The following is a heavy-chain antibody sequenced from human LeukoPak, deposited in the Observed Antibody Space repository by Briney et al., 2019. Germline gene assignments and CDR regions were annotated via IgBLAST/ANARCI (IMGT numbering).Heavy chain of an antibody. D-gene: IGHD2-21*01. CDR3: AAGSYSAANFDY. CDR1: GGSISSSSYY. V-gene: IGHV4-39*01. CDR2: IYYSGST. Sequence: SETLSLTCTVPGGSISSSSYYWGWIRQPPGKGLEWIGSIYYSGSTYYNPSLKSRVTISVDTSKNQFSLKLSSVTAADTAVYYCAAGSYSAANFDYWGQGTLVTVSS. J-gene: IGHJ4*02.